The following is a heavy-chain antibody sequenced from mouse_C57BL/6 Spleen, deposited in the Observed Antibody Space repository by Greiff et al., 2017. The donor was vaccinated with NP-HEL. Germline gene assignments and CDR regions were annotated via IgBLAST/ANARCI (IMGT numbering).Heavy chain of an antibody. J-gene: IGHJ2*01. CDR2: ISYDGSN. D-gene: IGHD2-4*01. V-gene: IGHV3-6*01. CDR1: GYSITSGYY. Sequence: EVKLMESGPGLVKPSQSLSLTCSVTGYSITSGYYWNWIRQFPGNKLEWMGYISYDGSNNYNPSLKNRISITRDTSKNEFFLKLNSVTTEDTATYYCARGPTLYDYDDGYYFDYWGQGTTLTVSS. CDR3: ARGPTLYDYDDGYYFDY.